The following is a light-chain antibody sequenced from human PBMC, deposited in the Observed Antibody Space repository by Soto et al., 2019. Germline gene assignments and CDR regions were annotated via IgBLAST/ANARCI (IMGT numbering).Light chain of an antibody. CDR3: QQRTNWPPLT. Sequence: ELVLTQSPATLSLSPGERATLSCRASQSISTYLAWYQQRPGQAPRLLIYDASNRATGIPARFSGSGLGTDFTLTISSLEPEDSAVYYCQQRTNWPPLTFGGGTKVEIK. CDR2: DAS. J-gene: IGKJ4*01. V-gene: IGKV3-11*01. CDR1: QSISTY.